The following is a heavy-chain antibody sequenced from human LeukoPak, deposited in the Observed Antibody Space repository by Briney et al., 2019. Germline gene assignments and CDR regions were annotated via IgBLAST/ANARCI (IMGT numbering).Heavy chain of an antibody. J-gene: IGHJ4*02. CDR1: GFIFSDHY. CDR3: AKAPVTSCRGAFCYPFDY. Sequence: GGSLRLSCAASGFIFSDHYMSWIRQAPGKGLEWVSYITGSGETIHYAASVRGRFTISRDTSRSTLYLQMNSLRAEDAAVYYCAKAPVTSCRGAFCYPFDYWGQGTLVTVSS. D-gene: IGHD2-15*01. CDR2: ITGSGETI. V-gene: IGHV3-11*01.